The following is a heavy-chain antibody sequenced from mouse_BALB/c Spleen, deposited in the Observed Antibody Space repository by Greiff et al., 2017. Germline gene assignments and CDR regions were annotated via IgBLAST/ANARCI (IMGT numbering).Heavy chain of an antibody. V-gene: IGHV5-17*02. Sequence: DVMLVESGGGLVQPGGSRKLSCAASGFTFSSFGMHWVRQAPEKGLEWVAYISSGSSTIYYADTVKGRFTISRDNPKNTLFLQMTSLRSEDTAMYYCARSSYDGFAYWGQGTLVTVSA. CDR2: ISSGSSTI. CDR3: ARSSYDGFAY. J-gene: IGHJ3*01. D-gene: IGHD2-3*01. CDR1: GFTFSSFG.